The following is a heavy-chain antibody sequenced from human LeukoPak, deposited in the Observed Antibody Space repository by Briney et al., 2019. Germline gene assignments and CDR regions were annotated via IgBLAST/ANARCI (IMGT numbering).Heavy chain of an antibody. J-gene: IGHJ4*02. CDR2: IWYDGSNK. CDR1: GFSFRSYG. D-gene: IGHD3-22*01. V-gene: IGHV3-33*01. CDR3: ATARDNYDISGFSALED. Sequence: GGSLRLSCAASGFSFRSYGMHWVRQAPGKGLDWVAVIWYDGSNKNYADSVKGRFTISGDNSKNTLYLLMDSLRAEDTGVYYCATARDNYDISGFSALEDWGQGTLVTVSS.